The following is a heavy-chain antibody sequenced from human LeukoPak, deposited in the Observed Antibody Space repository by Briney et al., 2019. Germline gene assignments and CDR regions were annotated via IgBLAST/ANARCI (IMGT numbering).Heavy chain of an antibody. CDR3: ARERYKWNYAFVY. Sequence: GGSLRLSCAASGFTFSSYSMNWVRQAPGKGLECVSPISSSRVYIYYADSVRRRFTISRDNAKNSLYLHLNSLRAEDTGVYYCARERYKWNYAFVYWGQGNLVTVSS. V-gene: IGHV3-21*01. J-gene: IGHJ4*02. CDR1: GFTFSSYS. CDR2: ISSSRVYI. D-gene: IGHD1-7*01.